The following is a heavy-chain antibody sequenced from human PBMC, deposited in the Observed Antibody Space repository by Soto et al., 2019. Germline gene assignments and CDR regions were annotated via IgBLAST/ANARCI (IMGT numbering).Heavy chain of an antibody. V-gene: IGHV1-18*01. D-gene: IGHD3-3*02. CDR2: ISGYNGNT. CDR1: GYDFTNWG. Sequence: QVQLVQSGAEVKRLGASVKVSCKASGYDFTNWGLSWVRQAPGQGPEWMGWISGYNGNTNYAQKFQGRVTMTTDTFTTTGYMEVWGLTSDDTAVYYCARGIVGRGEMAAVLSDYWGQGTLVTVSS. J-gene: IGHJ4*02. CDR3: ARGIVGRGEMAAVLSDY.